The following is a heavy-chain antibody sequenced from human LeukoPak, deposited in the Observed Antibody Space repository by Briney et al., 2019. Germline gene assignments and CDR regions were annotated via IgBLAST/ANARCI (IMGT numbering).Heavy chain of an antibody. CDR1: GYTFTSYG. V-gene: IGHV1-18*01. J-gene: IGHJ4*02. CDR3: ARDTKYYDVLTGYYLFDY. CDR2: ISAYNGNT. Sequence: ASVKVSCKASGYTFTSYGISWVRQAPGQGLEWMGWISAYNGNTNYAQKLQGRVTMTTDTSTSTAYMELRSLRSDDTAAYYCARDTKYYDVLTGYYLFDYWGQGTLVTVSS. D-gene: IGHD3-9*01.